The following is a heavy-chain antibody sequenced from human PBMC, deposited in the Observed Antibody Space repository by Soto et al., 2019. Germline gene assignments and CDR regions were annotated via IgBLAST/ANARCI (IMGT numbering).Heavy chain of an antibody. CDR1: GFTFSSYA. V-gene: IGHV3-23*01. D-gene: IGHD6-6*01. CDR2: ISASGGST. J-gene: IGHJ4*02. Sequence: GGSLRLSCAASGFTFSSYAMSWARQAPGKGLEWVSAISASGGSTYYADSVKGRFTISRDNSKNTMYLQMNSLRAEDTAVYYCARVGIAARDFDYWGQGTLVTVSS. CDR3: ARVGIAARDFDY.